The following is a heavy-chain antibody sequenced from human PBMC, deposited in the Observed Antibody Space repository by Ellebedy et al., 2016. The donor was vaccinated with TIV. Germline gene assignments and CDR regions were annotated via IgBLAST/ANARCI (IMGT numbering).Heavy chain of an antibody. CDR3: AKVPYSSGWYDFSWFDP. V-gene: IGHV3-23*01. J-gene: IGHJ5*02. CDR2: ISGSGANT. D-gene: IGHD6-19*01. CDR1: GFTFSSYA. Sequence: PGGSLRLSCAASGFTFSSYAMTWVRLAPGKGLELVSKISGSGANTDYADSVKGRFIISRDNSKNTLYLQMHSLRADDTAVYYCAKVPYSSGWYDFSWFDPWGQGTLVTVSS.